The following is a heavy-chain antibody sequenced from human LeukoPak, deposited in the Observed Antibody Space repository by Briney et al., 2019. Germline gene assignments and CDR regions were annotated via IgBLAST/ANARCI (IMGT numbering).Heavy chain of an antibody. D-gene: IGHD3-10*01. CDR2: ISA. Sequence: ASVKVSCKASGYTFTSYGISWVRQAPGQGLEWMGWISAYAQKLQGRVTMTTDTSTGTAYMELRSLRSDDTAVYYCARRVPSYYGAFDIWGQGTMVTVSS. J-gene: IGHJ3*02. CDR1: GYTFTSYG. V-gene: IGHV1-18*01. CDR3: ARRVPSYYGAFDI.